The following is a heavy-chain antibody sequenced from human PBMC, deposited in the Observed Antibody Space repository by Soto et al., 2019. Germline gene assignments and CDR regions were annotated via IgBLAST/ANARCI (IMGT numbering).Heavy chain of an antibody. Sequence: EVQLVESGGGLVKPGGSLRVSCEASGFTFSNARMFWVRQARGRGPERVGRIKSKTDGGTTDYKKLMEDRFTISRENSKNTLYLEMSSLDIEKKDVYYCCTGVIMVRSGALAYWGHVVLVTVSS. CDR2: IKSKTDGGTT. J-gene: IGHJ4*01. CDR3: CTGVIMVRSGALAY. V-gene: IGHV3-15*07. D-gene: IGHD3-10*01. CDR1: GFTFSNAR.